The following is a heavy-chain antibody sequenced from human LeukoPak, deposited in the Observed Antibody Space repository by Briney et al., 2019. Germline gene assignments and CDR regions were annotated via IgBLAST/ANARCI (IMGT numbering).Heavy chain of an antibody. CDR1: GGTISSYY. CDR3: ARGMRFGEFFFGY. Sequence: PSETLSLTCTVSGGTISSYYWRWIRQPPGKGLEWIGYIYYSGSTNYNPSLKSRVTISVDTSKNQFSMKLSSVTAADTAVYYCARGMRFGEFFFGYWGQGTLVTVSS. CDR2: IYYSGST. D-gene: IGHD3-10*01. J-gene: IGHJ4*02. V-gene: IGHV4-59*01.